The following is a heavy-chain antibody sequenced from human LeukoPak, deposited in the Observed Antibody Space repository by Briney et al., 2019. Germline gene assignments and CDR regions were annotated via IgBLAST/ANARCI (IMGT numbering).Heavy chain of an antibody. V-gene: IGHV1-69*05. CDR1: GGTFSSYA. CDR2: IIRIFDTA. D-gene: IGHD5-24*01. CDR3: LRDRKATWRDFDI. J-gene: IGHJ3*02. Sequence: SVKVSCKASGGTFSSYAISWVRQGPGQGLEWMGGIIRIFDTANYAQNFQGRVTLSTDASPSTAYMELSSLRYEDTAVYYCLRDRKATWRDFDIWEQGTMVTVSS.